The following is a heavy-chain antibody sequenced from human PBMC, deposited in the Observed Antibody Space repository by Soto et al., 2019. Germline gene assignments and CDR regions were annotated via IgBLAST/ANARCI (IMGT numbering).Heavy chain of an antibody. Sequence: SETLSLTCTVSGGSISSSRCHWGWIRQPPGKGLEWIASIKYSGTTFYNPSLKSRVTLSVDTSKDQFALKLSSVTAADTAVYYFARVGAEAGASIYYYYYGMDVWGQGTTVTVSS. CDR2: IKYSGTT. J-gene: IGHJ6*02. CDR3: ARVGAEAGASIYYYYYGMDV. D-gene: IGHD6-19*01. CDR1: GGSISSSRCH. V-gene: IGHV4-39*06.